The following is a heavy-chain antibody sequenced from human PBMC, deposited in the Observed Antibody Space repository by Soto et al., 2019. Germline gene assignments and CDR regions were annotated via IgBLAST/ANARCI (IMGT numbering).Heavy chain of an antibody. CDR2: ISYDGSNK. V-gene: IGHV3-30*18. CDR3: AKDRGIAVAGTEGNYYYYGMDV. D-gene: IGHD6-19*01. J-gene: IGHJ6*02. Sequence: GGSLRLSCAASGFTFSSYGMHWVRQAPGKGLEWVAVISYDGSNKYYADSVKGRFTISRDNSKNTLYLQMNSLRAEDTAVYYCAKDRGIAVAGTEGNYYYYGMDVWGQGTTVTVSS. CDR1: GFTFSSYG.